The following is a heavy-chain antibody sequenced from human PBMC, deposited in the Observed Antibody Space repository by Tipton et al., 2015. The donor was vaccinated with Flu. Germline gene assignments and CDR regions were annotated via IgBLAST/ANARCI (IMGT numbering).Heavy chain of an antibody. CDR2: TYISGST. CDR1: GGSISSYY. CDR3: TAGSSWYTENHYHYYGVDV. Sequence: TLSLTCTVSGGSISSYYWSWIRQSAGKGLEWIGRTYISGSTNYNPSLKSRVTLSVDTSKNQFSLTLSSVTAAEMAIYYCTAGSSWYTENHYHYYGVDVWDQVTTITVS. D-gene: IGHD6-13*01. V-gene: IGHV4-4*07. J-gene: IGHJ6*02.